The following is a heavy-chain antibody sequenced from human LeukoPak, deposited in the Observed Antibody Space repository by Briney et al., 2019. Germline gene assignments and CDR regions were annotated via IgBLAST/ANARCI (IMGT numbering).Heavy chain of an antibody. CDR2: IRYDGSNK. Sequence: GGSLRLSCAASGFTFSSYGMHWVRQAPGNGLEWVAFIRYDGSNKYYADSVKGRFTISRDNSKNTLYLQMNSLRAEDTAVYYCAKDGASGWFGEGYFDYWGQGTLVTVSS. J-gene: IGHJ4*02. D-gene: IGHD3-10*01. V-gene: IGHV3-30*02. CDR1: GFTFSSYG. CDR3: AKDGASGWFGEGYFDY.